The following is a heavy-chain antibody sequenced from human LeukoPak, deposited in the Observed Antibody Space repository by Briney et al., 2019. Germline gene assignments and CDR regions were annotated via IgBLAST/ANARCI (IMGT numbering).Heavy chain of an antibody. CDR3: ARVAVAG. J-gene: IGHJ4*02. CDR2: IYYSGST. D-gene: IGHD6-19*01. Sequence: SETLSLTCTVSGGSISSSSYYWGWIRQPPGKGLEWIGSIYYSGSTYYNPSLKSRVTISVDTSKNQFSLKLSSVTAADTAVYYCARVAVAGWGQGTLVTVSS. CDR1: GGSISSSSYY. V-gene: IGHV4-39*07.